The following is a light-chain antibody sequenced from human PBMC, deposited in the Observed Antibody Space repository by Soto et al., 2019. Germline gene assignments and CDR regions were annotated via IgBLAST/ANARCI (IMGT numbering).Light chain of an antibody. V-gene: IGKV3-20*01. Sequence: EIVLTQSPGTLSLSPGERATLSCRASQSINNRYLAWYQQKPGQAPRLLIYGASSRATGIPDRFIGSGSGTDFTLTISRLEPEDFAVYYCQQFGSSPGFTFFPGTKVDIK. J-gene: IGKJ3*01. CDR2: GAS. CDR3: QQFGSSPGFT. CDR1: QSINNRY.